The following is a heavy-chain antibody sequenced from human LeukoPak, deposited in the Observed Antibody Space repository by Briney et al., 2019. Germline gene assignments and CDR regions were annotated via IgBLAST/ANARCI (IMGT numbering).Heavy chain of an antibody. CDR1: GGSISSYY. J-gene: IGHJ3*02. D-gene: IGHD3-9*01. Sequence: SETLSLTCTVSGGSISSYYWSWIRRPAGKGLEWIGRIYTSGSTNYNPSLKSRVTISVDTSKNQFSLKLSSVTAADTAVYYCARVNILTGFYAFDIWGQGTMVTVSS. V-gene: IGHV4-4*07. CDR3: ARVNILTGFYAFDI. CDR2: IYTSGST.